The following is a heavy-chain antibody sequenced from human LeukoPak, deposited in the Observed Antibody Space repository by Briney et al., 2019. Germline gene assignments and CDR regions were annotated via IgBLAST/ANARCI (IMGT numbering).Heavy chain of an antibody. V-gene: IGHV4-31*03. D-gene: IGHD5-18*01. CDR1: GGSISSGGYY. J-gene: IGHJ4*02. CDR2: ISYSGST. CDR3: ARVGLHVGTAMAYFDY. Sequence: SETLSLTCTVSGGSISSGGYYWSWIRQHPGKGLEWLGYISYSGSTYYNPSLKSRVTISVDTSKNQFSLKLSSVTAADTAVYYCARVGLHVGTAMAYFDYWGQGTLVTVSS.